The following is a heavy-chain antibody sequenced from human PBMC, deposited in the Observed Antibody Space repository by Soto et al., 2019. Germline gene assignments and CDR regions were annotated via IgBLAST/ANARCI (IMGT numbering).Heavy chain of an antibody. V-gene: IGHV1-69*02. Sequence: QVQLVQSGAEVKKPGSSVKVSCKASGGTFSSYTISWVRQAPGQGHEWMGMIIPIVGIANYAQKFQGRVTINADKSTSTAYMELSSLRSEDTAVYYCARALGYCSSTGCYTAVYWFDPWGQGTLVTVSS. CDR1: GGTFSSYT. J-gene: IGHJ5*02. D-gene: IGHD2-2*01. CDR3: ARALGYCSSTGCYTAVYWFDP. CDR2: IIPIVGIA.